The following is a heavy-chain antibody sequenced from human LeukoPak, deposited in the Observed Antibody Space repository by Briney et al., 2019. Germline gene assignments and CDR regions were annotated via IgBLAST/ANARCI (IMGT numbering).Heavy chain of an antibody. D-gene: IGHD4-17*01. Sequence: PSETLSLTCTASGGSISSYYWSWVRQPPGKGLEWIGYIHNSGNSNYNRSLKSRVTISVDTSKNQFSLKLSSVTAADTAVYYCARGDDYGYYMIDYWGKGTLVTVSS. V-gene: IGHV4-59*12. J-gene: IGHJ4*02. CDR2: IHNSGNS. CDR3: ARGDDYGYYMIDY. CDR1: GGSISSYY.